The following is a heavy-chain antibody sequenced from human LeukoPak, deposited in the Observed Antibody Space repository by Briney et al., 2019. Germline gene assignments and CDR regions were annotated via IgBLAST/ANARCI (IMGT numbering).Heavy chain of an antibody. V-gene: IGHV1-2*06. CDR3: ARDYDFWSGGNWFDP. D-gene: IGHD3-3*01. CDR1: GYIFTGHY. CDR2: INPKTGGT. J-gene: IGHJ5*02. Sequence: GASVKVSCKASGYIFTGHYMNWVRQVPGQGLEWMGRINPKTGGTNYAQNFQGRVTMTRDTSISTTYMELSRLRPDDTAVYYCARDYDFWSGGNWFDPWGQGTLVTVSS.